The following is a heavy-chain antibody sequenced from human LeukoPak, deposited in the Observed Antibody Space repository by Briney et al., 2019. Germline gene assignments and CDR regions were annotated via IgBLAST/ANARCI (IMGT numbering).Heavy chain of an antibody. CDR3: ARVGPGIAVAN. Sequence: GGSLRLSCAASGFTFSSYSMNWVRQAPGKGLEWVSSISSSSSYIYYADSVKGRFTISRDNAKNSLYLQMNSLRAEDTAVYYCARVGPGIAVANWGQGTLVTVSS. CDR2: ISSSSSYI. V-gene: IGHV3-21*01. CDR1: GFTFSSYS. D-gene: IGHD6-19*01. J-gene: IGHJ4*02.